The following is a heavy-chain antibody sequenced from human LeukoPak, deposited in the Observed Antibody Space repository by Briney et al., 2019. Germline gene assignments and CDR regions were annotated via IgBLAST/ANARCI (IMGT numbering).Heavy chain of an antibody. CDR3: ATNWAYDSSGYSFFDI. J-gene: IGHJ3*02. CDR1: GYTLTQLS. D-gene: IGHD3-22*01. Sequence: ASVKVSCKVSGYTLTQLSMHWVRQAPGNGLEWMGGFDPEDGETIYAQKFQGRVTMTEDTSTDTAYMELSSLRSEDTAVYYCATNWAYDSSGYSFFDIWGQGTMVTVSS. CDR2: FDPEDGET. V-gene: IGHV1-24*01.